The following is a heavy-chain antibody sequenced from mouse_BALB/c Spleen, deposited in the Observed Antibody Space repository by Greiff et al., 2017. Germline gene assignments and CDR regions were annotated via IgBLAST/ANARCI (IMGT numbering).Heavy chain of an antibody. Sequence: EVHLVESGPGLVKPSQSLSLTCTVTGYSITSDYAWNWIRQFPGNKLEWMGYISYSGSTSYNPSLKSRISITRDTSKNQFFLQLNSVTTEDTATYYCAGGGTPGYWGQGTSVTVSS. J-gene: IGHJ4*01. V-gene: IGHV3-2*02. CDR2: ISYSGST. CDR3: AGGGTPGY. D-gene: IGHD3-3*01. CDR1: GYSITSDYA.